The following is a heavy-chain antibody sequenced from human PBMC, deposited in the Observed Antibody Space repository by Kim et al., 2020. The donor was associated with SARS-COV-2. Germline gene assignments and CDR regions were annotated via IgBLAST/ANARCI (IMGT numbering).Heavy chain of an antibody. CDR3: LRDFLGV. CDR1: GFTISSYW. J-gene: IGHJ6*02. Sequence: GGSLRLSCVASGFTISSYWMTWVRQAPGKGPEWVASINQGGSEKNYVDSVKGRFTIARDNAKNSLHLQMSSLRVEDTAVYYCLRDFLGVWGQGTTVTVSS. V-gene: IGHV3-7*01. D-gene: IGHD3-16*01. CDR2: INQGGSEK.